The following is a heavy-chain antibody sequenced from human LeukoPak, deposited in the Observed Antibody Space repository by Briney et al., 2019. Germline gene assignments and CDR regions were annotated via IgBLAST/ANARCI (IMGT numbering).Heavy chain of an antibody. J-gene: IGHJ4*02. V-gene: IGHV4-38-2*02. CDR3: ARAAVPAASFDY. CDR1: GYSISSGYY. CDR2: IYHSGST. Sequence: KSSETLSLTCTVSGYSISSGYYWGWIRQPPGKGLEWIGSIYHSGSTYYNPSLKSRVTISVDTSKNQFSLKLSSVTAADTAVYYCARAAVPAASFDYWGQGTLVTVSS. D-gene: IGHD2-2*01.